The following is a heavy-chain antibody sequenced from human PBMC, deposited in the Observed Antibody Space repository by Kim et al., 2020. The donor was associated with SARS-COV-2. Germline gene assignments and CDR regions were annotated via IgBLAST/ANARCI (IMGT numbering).Heavy chain of an antibody. D-gene: IGHD6-19*01. J-gene: IGHJ4*02. Sequence: RYSPSFQGQVTISADKSISTAYLQWSSLKASDTAMYYCARHGYSSGWYGGYWGQGTLVTVSS. V-gene: IGHV5-51*01. CDR3: ARHGYSSGWYGGY.